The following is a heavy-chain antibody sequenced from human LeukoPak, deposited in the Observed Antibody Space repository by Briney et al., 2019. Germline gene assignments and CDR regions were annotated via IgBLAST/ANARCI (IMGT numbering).Heavy chain of an antibody. CDR2: IIPIFGTA. CDR1: GYTFTSYG. D-gene: IGHD1-26*01. V-gene: IGHV1-69*06. Sequence: ASVKVSCKASGYTFTSYGISWVRQAPGQGLEWMGGIIPIFGTANYAQKFQGRVTITADKSTSTAYMELSSLRSEDTAVYYCARERIEYSGSYYLPYYFDYWGQGTLVTVSS. CDR3: ARERIEYSGSYYLPYYFDY. J-gene: IGHJ4*02.